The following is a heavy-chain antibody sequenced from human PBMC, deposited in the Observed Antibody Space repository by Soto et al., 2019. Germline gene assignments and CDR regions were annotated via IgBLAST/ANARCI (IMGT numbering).Heavy chain of an antibody. D-gene: IGHD3-3*01. J-gene: IGHJ5*01. CDR3: TSPQLEWLFNWYDS. V-gene: IGHV3-73*01. CDR1: GFIFSDSS. Sequence: PGGSLRLSCAASGFIFSDSSIHWVGQVSGEGLEWVGRIRSKTKSYATAYSASVKGRFTISRDDSKNTAYLQMNSLKIEDTTVYYCTSPQLEWLFNWYDSWGQVTLVTVSS. CDR2: IRSKTKSYAT.